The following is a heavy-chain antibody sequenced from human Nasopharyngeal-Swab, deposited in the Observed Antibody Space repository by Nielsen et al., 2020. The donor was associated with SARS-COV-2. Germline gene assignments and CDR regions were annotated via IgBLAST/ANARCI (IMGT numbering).Heavy chain of an antibody. CDR3: ARDRGPIAARHGGWFDP. V-gene: IGHV3-53*04. CDR2: IYSGGST. J-gene: IGHJ5*02. CDR1: GFTFSSYE. D-gene: IGHD6-6*01. Sequence: GGSLRLSCAASGFTFSSYEMNWVRQAPGKGLEWVSVIYSGGSTYYADSVKGRFTISRHNSKNTLYLQMNSLRAEDTAVYYCARDRGPIAARHGGWFDPWGQGTLVTVSS.